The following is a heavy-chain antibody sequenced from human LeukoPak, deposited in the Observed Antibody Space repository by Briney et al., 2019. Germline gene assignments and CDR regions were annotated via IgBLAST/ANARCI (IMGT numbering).Heavy chain of an antibody. Sequence: PGESLRLSCAASGFTVSSNYMNWVRQAPGKGLEWVSVIYSGGSTYYADSVKGRFTISRDNSKNTLYLQMNSLRAEDTAVYYCARDPIHDYWGQGTLVTVSS. CDR3: ARDPIHDY. CDR1: GFTVSSNY. CDR2: IYSGGST. J-gene: IGHJ4*02. D-gene: IGHD5-18*01. V-gene: IGHV3-53*01.